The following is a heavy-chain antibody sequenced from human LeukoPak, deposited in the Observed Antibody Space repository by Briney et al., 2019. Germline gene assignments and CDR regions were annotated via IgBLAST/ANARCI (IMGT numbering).Heavy chain of an antibody. CDR3: ARSKAARSNYYYYYMDV. CDR1: GDSITSTSYY. CDR2: IYYTGGT. D-gene: IGHD6-6*01. V-gene: IGHV4-39*01. J-gene: IGHJ6*03. Sequence: PSETLSLTCSVSGDSITSTSYYWGWIRQPPEKGLEWIGSIYYTGGTHYSPSLKSRVTMSVDTSKNQFSLKLSSVTAADTAVYYCARSKAARSNYYYYYMDVWGKGTTVTVSS.